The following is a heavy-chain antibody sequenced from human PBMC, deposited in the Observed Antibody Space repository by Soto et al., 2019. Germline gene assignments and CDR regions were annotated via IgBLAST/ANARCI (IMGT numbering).Heavy chain of an antibody. V-gene: IGHV1-69*01. J-gene: IGHJ6*02. Sequence: QVQLVQSGAEVKKPGSSVKVSCKASGGTFSSYAFSWVRQAPGQGLEWMGGIIPLFGTANDAQKFQGRVTITADESTSKAYMGLSSLRSEDTAVYYCARSVSGVQLQWDYYYGMAFWGRGTTVTVSS. CDR1: GGTFSSYA. D-gene: IGHD2-2*01. CDR2: IIPLFGTA. CDR3: ARSVSGVQLQWDYYYGMAF.